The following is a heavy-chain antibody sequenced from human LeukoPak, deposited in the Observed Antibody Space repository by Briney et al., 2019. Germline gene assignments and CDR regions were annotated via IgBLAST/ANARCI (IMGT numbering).Heavy chain of an antibody. D-gene: IGHD3-22*01. CDR2: IYYTGIT. Sequence: SETLSLTCTISSGSISNYYWSWIRQPPGKGLEWIGYIYYTGITKYNPSLKSRVTISVDTSKNQFSLRLSSVTAADTAVYYCARDPSGYFNYWGQGTLATVSS. CDR1: SGSISNYY. J-gene: IGHJ4*02. V-gene: IGHV4-59*01. CDR3: ARDPSGYFNY.